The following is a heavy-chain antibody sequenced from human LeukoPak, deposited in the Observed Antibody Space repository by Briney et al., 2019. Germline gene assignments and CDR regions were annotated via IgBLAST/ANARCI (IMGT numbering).Heavy chain of an antibody. Sequence: GAAGNVSCNASVYTFTSYGISWVRQAPGQGLEWSGWISAYNGNTNYAQNLHGRVTITTDTSTSKDYMELRSLRSDDAAVYYCARDSIAAAGTRAFDIWRQGTMVTVSS. V-gene: IGHV1-18*01. CDR1: VYTFTSYG. CDR3: ARDSIAAAGTRAFDI. D-gene: IGHD6-13*01. CDR2: ISAYNGNT. J-gene: IGHJ3*02.